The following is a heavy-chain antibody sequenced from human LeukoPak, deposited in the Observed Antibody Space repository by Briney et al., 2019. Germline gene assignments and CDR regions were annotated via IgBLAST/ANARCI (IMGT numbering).Heavy chain of an antibody. Sequence: SETLSLTCAVSGGSISSGGYSWSWIRQPPGKGLEWIGYIYHSGSTYYNPFLKSRVTISVDRSKNQFSLKLSSVTAADTAVYYCARGGDSRYEYFQHWGQGTLVTVSS. CDR2: IYHSGST. D-gene: IGHD3-22*01. CDR3: ARGGDSRYEYFQH. V-gene: IGHV4-30-2*01. CDR1: GGSISSGGYS. J-gene: IGHJ1*01.